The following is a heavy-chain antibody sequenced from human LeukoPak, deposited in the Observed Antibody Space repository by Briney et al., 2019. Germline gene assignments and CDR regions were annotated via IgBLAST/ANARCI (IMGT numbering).Heavy chain of an antibody. V-gene: IGHV4-59*11. D-gene: IGHD2-21*01. J-gene: IGHJ5*02. CDR2: IYYSGST. CDR1: GGSISSHY. Sequence: SETLSLTCTVSGGSISSHYWSWIRQPPGKGLECIGYIYYSGSTNYNPSLKSRVTISVDTSKNQFSLKLSSVTAADTAVYYCARGIHWFDPWGQGTLVTVSS. CDR3: ARGIHWFDP.